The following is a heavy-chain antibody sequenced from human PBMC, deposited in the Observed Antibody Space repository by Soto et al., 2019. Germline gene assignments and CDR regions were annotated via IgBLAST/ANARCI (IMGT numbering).Heavy chain of an antibody. CDR1: GGSFSGYY. CDR2: IDHSGST. CDR3: ASQYMVRGVIGYYYYYGMDV. J-gene: IGHJ6*02. V-gene: IGHV4-34*01. Sequence: SETLSLTCAVYGGSFSGYYWSWIRQPPGKGLEWIGEIDHSGSTNYNPSLKSRVTISVDTSKNQFSLKLSSVTAADTAVYYCASQYMVRGVIGYYYYYGMDVWGQGTTVTVSS. D-gene: IGHD3-10*01.